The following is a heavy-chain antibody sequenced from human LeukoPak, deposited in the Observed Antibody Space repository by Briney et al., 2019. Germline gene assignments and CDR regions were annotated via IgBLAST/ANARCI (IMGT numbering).Heavy chain of an antibody. Sequence: GGSLRLSCAASGFTFSSYSMSWVRQAPGKGLEWVSSITSTSDYIYYADSVKGRFTISRDNARNSLYLQMNSLRPEDTAVYYCARDLKGVRGVLDYWGQGTLVAVSS. J-gene: IGHJ4*02. CDR3: ARDLKGVRGVLDY. CDR1: GFTFSSYS. CDR2: ITSTSDYI. V-gene: IGHV3-21*06. D-gene: IGHD3-10*01.